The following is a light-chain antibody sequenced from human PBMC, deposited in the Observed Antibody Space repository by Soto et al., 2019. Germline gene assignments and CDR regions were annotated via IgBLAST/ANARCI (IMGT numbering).Light chain of an antibody. CDR3: QQHNNYWT. V-gene: IGKV1-5*03. Sequence: DVQMTQSPSTLSASVGDRVTITCRASQNINSDLAWYQQKPGKAPQLLIYRASSVESGVPSRFIGSGSGTEFTLTITSLQPDDFATYYCQQHNNYWTFGHGTRVDIK. CDR1: QNINSD. CDR2: RAS. J-gene: IGKJ1*01.